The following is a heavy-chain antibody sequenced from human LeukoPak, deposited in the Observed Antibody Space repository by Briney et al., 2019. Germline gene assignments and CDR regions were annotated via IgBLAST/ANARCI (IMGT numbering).Heavy chain of an antibody. CDR1: GYTFTSYC. CDR2: INPSGGRT. J-gene: IGHJ4*02. Sequence: VASLKLSCKASGYTFTSYCMHWVRQAPGKGLEWMAIINPSGGRTSYVEKFQGRVTMTRDTSASTVFMELSSLRPEDTAVYYCARGYYYDSSGRGAFFDYWGQGTLVTVSS. V-gene: IGHV1-46*01. D-gene: IGHD3-22*01. CDR3: ARGYYYDSSGRGAFFDY.